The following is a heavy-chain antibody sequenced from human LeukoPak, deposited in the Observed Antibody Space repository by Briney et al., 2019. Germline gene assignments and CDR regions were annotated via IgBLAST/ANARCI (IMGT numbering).Heavy chain of an antibody. CDR1: EFTFSSYG. CDR3: VRDRGSYRPIDY. CDR2: IRYDGSDR. Sequence: GGSLRLSCVASEFTFSSYGMHWVRQAPGKGLEWVAYIRYDGSDRYYADSVKGRFTISRDNSKNTLYLQMNSLRVEDTAIYYCVRDRGSYRPIDYWGQGTLVTVSS. J-gene: IGHJ4*02. D-gene: IGHD1-26*01. V-gene: IGHV3-30*02.